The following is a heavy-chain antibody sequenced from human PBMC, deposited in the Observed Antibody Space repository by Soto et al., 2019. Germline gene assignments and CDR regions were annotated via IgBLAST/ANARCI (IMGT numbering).Heavy chain of an antibody. CDR2: ISDDVATT. V-gene: IGHV3-23*01. CDR1: GFIFSNHA. D-gene: IGHD1-26*01. CDR3: TRGHRADSSGTGDH. Sequence: GGSLRLSCVGTGFIFSNHAMTWVRQAPGQGLEWVSRISDDVATTNYADSVRGRFTISRDNSKNTLYLQMNNLKPDDTAIYYCTRGHRADSSGTGDHWGQGTLVTVSS. J-gene: IGHJ4*02.